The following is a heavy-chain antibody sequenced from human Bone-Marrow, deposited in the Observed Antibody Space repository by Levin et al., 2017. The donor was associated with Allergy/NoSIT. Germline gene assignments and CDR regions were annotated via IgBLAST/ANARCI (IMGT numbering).Heavy chain of an antibody. CDR1: GGSINSGSYY. CDR3: ARETAGTTLWYYYFMDV. CDR2: IYTSGNT. V-gene: IGHV4-61*02. Sequence: SCTVSGGSINSGSYYWTWIRQPAGKGLEWVGRIYTSGNTNYNPSLKRRVTISVDTSKNQFFLNLTSVTAADTAVYYCARETAGTTLWYYYFMDVWGKGTTVIVSS. J-gene: IGHJ6*03. D-gene: IGHD2/OR15-2a*01.